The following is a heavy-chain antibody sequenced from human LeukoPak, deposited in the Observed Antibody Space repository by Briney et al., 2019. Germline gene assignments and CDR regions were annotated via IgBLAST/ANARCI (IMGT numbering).Heavy chain of an antibody. CDR1: GFTFDDYA. J-gene: IGHJ4*02. D-gene: IGHD2-21*01. V-gene: IGHV3-23*01. Sequence: PGGSLRLSCAASGFTFDDYAMSWVRQAPGEGLQWVSGISNSGDSTYYLDSVKGRFTISRDNSKNTLHLQMSSLRAEDTALYYCVKDRCDRATCPEVWGQGTLVTVSS. CDR2: ISNSGDST. CDR3: VKDRCDRATCPEV.